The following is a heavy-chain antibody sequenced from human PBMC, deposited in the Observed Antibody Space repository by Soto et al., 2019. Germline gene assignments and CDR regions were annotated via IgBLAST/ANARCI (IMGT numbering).Heavy chain of an antibody. CDR1: GFSFSTSGVG. CDR2: SYWSGDE. Sequence: QMTLKESGPTLVKPTQTLTLTCSFSGFSFSTSGVGVGWVRQPPGKAREWLPLSYWSGDEHYRPSLKSRLTITKATSKNQVVLIMTDMDPVDTATYYCARGVATLPVCACDVWGQGTTVTVSS. D-gene: IGHD6-6*01. V-gene: IGHV2-5*01. J-gene: IGHJ3*01. CDR3: ARGVATLPVCACDV.